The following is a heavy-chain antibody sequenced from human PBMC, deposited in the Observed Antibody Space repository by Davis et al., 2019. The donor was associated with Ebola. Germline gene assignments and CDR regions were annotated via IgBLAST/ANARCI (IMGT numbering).Heavy chain of an antibody. J-gene: IGHJ6*02. D-gene: IGHD2-2*01. V-gene: IGHV4-39*01. CDR3: ARSLPAAMYYYYGMDV. CDR2: IYYSGST. Sequence: SETLFLTCTVSGGSISSYYWGWIRQPPGKGLEWIGSIYYSGSTYYNPSLKSRVTISVDTSKNQFSLKLSSVTAADTAVYYCARSLPAAMYYYYGMDVWGQGTTVTVSS. CDR1: GGSISSYY.